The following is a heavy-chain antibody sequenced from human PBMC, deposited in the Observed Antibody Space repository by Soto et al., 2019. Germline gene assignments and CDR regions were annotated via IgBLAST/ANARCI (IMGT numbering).Heavy chain of an antibody. J-gene: IGHJ3*02. D-gene: IGHD6-13*01. CDR3: ARESSVAAADIDAFDI. V-gene: IGHV4-30-4*01. CDR1: GGSISSGDYY. Sequence: QVQLQESGPGLVKPSQTLSLTCTVSGGSISSGDYYWSWIRQPPGKGLAWIGYIYYSGSTYYNPSLKSRVTISVDTSKNQFSLKLSSVTAADTAVYYCARESSVAAADIDAFDIWGQGTMVTVSS. CDR2: IYYSGST.